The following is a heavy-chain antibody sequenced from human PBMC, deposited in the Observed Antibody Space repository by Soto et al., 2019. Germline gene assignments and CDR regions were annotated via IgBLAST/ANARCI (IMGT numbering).Heavy chain of an antibody. CDR3: ARLPLTNYDFWSGYYAPIGY. D-gene: IGHD3-3*01. CDR1: GGSISSSSYY. V-gene: IGHV4-39*01. Sequence: LSLTCTVPGGSISSSSYYWGWIRQPPGKGLEWIGSIYYSGSTYYNPSLKSRVTISVDTSKNQFSLKLSSVTAADTAVYYCARLPLTNYDFWSGYYAPIGYWGQGTLVTVSS. J-gene: IGHJ4*02. CDR2: IYYSGST.